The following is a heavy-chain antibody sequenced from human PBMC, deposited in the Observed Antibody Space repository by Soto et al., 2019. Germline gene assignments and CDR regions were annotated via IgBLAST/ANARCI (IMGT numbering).Heavy chain of an antibody. CDR2: INHSGST. V-gene: IGHV4-34*01. D-gene: IGHD1-26*01. CDR1: GGSFSGYY. CDR3: EKFGEGMADPTTKIEGNWFDP. Sequence: LSLTCAVYGGSFSGYYWSWIRQPPGKGLEWIGKINHSGSTNYNPSLKSRVTMSVDTSKNQFSLKLSSVTAADTAVYYCEKFGEGMADPTTKIEGNWFDPCGQGTLVTVSP. J-gene: IGHJ5*02.